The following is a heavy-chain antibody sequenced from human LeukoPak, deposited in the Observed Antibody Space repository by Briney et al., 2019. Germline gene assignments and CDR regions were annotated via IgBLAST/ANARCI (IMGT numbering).Heavy chain of an antibody. CDR2: ISGSGGST. D-gene: IGHD4-17*01. Sequence: PGGSLSLSCAASGFTFSSYAMSWVRHAPGKGLEWVSGISGSGGSTYYTNSVKGRFTISRDNSKNTLYLQMNTLRAEDTAVYYCAKPAPYDYGDFLNWFDPWGQGTLVTVSS. CDR1: GFTFSSYA. CDR3: AKPAPYDYGDFLNWFDP. J-gene: IGHJ5*02. V-gene: IGHV3-23*01.